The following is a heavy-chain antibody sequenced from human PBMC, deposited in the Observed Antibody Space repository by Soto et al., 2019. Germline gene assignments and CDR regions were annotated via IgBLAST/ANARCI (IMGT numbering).Heavy chain of an antibody. D-gene: IGHD2-2*01. J-gene: IGHJ4*02. CDR1: GYTFTSYD. V-gene: IGHV1-8*01. CDR3: AIAPDIVVVPAAYPFDY. Sequence: ASVKVSCKASGYTFTSYDINWERQATGQGLEWMGWMNTNSGNTGYAQKFQGRVTMTRNTSISTAYMELSSLRSEDTAVYYFAIAPDIVVVPAAYPFDYLGQGTLVTVSS. CDR2: MNTNSGNT.